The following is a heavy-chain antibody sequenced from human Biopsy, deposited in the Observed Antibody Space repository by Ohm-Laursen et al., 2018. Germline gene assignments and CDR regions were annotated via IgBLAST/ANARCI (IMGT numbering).Heavy chain of an antibody. D-gene: IGHD2-8*01. J-gene: IGHJ4*02. V-gene: IGHV1-2*02. Sequence: GPSVKASCKVSSYTFTDYNTHWMRQAPGHGLEWLGYINCKTGATNYAQKFQGTVTMTRETSISTAYLALGSLRSADTAIYHCARDPLNGHKHFDYWGQGSLVTVSS. CDR3: ARDPLNGHKHFDY. CDR1: SYTFTDYN. CDR2: INCKTGAT.